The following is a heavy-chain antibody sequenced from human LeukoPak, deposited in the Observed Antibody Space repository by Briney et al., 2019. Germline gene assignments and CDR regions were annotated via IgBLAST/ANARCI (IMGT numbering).Heavy chain of an antibody. Sequence: GVSLKISCKGSGYSFTSYWIGWVRQMPGKGLEWMGIIYPGDSDTRYSPSFQGQVTISADKSISTAYLQWSSLKASDTAMYYCARLWTMVRGVKRFNWFDPWGQGTLVTVSS. V-gene: IGHV5-51*01. J-gene: IGHJ5*02. CDR1: GYSFTSYW. CDR2: IYPGDSDT. D-gene: IGHD3-10*01. CDR3: ARLWTMVRGVKRFNWFDP.